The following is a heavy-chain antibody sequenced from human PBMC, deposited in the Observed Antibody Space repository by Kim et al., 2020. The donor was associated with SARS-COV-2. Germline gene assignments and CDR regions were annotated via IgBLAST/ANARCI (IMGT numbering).Heavy chain of an antibody. J-gene: IGHJ3*02. Sequence: GGSLRLSCAASGFTFSSYSMNWVRQAPGKGLEWVSYISSSSSTIYYADSVKGRFTISRDNAKNSLYLQMNSLRAEDTAVYYCARELLWFGELLLGWGDDAFDIWGQGTMVTVSS. D-gene: IGHD3-10*01. CDR1: GFTFSSYS. V-gene: IGHV3-48*04. CDR3: ARELLWFGELLLGWGDDAFDI. CDR2: ISSSSSTI.